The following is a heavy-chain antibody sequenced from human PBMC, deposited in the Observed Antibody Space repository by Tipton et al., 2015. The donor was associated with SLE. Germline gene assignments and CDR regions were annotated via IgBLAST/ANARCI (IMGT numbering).Heavy chain of an antibody. Sequence: TLSLTCTVSGASISTSYWTWIRQSPGKGLEWIGHIYDSGSTNYNPSLNSRVTISVDTSKNQFSLKVTSVTATDTAVYYCARGDMVVVPAAGGGYYYYMDVWGKGTTVTVSS. CDR2: IYDSGST. V-gene: IGHV4-59*01. J-gene: IGHJ6*03. CDR3: ARGDMVVVPAAGGGYYYYMDV. CDR1: GASISTSY. D-gene: IGHD2-2*01.